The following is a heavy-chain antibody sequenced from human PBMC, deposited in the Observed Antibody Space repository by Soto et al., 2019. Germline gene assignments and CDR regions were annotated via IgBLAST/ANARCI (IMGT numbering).Heavy chain of an antibody. V-gene: IGHV3-30-3*01. Sequence: LRLSCAASGFTFSSYAAQWVRQAPGKGLEWVAVISYDGTNKYYADSVRGRFTISRDNSKSTVYLQMNSLRAEDTAVYYCASVLDYWGQGILVTVSS. CDR3: ASVLDY. CDR2: ISYDGTNK. CDR1: GFTFSSYA. J-gene: IGHJ4*02.